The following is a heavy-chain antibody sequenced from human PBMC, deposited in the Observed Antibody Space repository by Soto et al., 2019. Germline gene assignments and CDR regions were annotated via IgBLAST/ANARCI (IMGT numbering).Heavy chain of an antibody. V-gene: IGHV3-9*01. D-gene: IGHD3-10*01. Sequence: GGSLRLSCAASGFTFDDYAMHWVRQAPGKGLEWVSGISWNSGSIGYADSVKGRFTISRDNAKNSLYLQMNSLRAEDTALYYCAKSSMVRGVIITRRGLPPYYMDVWGKGTTVTVSS. J-gene: IGHJ6*03. CDR3: AKSSMVRGVIITRRGLPPYYMDV. CDR2: ISWNSGSI. CDR1: GFTFDDYA.